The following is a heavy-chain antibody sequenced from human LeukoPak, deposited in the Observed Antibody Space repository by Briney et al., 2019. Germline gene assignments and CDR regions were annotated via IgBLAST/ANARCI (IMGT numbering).Heavy chain of an antibody. D-gene: IGHD6-19*01. V-gene: IGHV1-8*01. Sequence: ASVKVSCKASGYTFTSYDINWVPQATGQRLEWMGWMNPNSGNTGYAQKFQGRVTMTRDTSISTAYMELSSLRSEDTAVYYCARGRGQWLARGTNWYFDLWGRGTLVTVSS. CDR2: MNPNSGNT. CDR3: ARGRGQWLARGTNWYFDL. CDR1: GYTFTSYD. J-gene: IGHJ2*01.